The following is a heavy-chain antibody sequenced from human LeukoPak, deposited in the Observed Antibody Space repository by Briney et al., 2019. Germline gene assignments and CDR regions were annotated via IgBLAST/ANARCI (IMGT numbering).Heavy chain of an antibody. D-gene: IGHD3-9*01. CDR1: GFTFSSYG. J-gene: IGHJ6*03. CDR2: IRYDGSNK. V-gene: IGHV3-30*02. CDR3: GTDILTQLRYYYYYYMDV. Sequence: AGGSLRLSCAASGFTFSSYGMHWVRQAPGKGLEWVAFIRYDGSNKYYADSVKGRFTISRDNSKNTLYLQMNSLRAEDTAVYYCGTDILTQLRYYYYYYMDVWGKGTTVTVSS.